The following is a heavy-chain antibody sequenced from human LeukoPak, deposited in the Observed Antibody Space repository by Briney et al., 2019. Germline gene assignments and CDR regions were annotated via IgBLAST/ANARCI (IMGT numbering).Heavy chain of an antibody. CDR1: GYSFPNYW. Sequence: GESLKISCKGSGYSFPNYWIGWVRQMPGKGLEWMGIIYPGDSHTRYSPSFQDQVTISVDKSISTAYLQWSSLKASDTAMYYCARGPYAYTSSATLGSYNWFDPWGQGSLVTVSS. J-gene: IGHJ5*02. CDR2: IYPGDSHT. CDR3: ARGPYAYTSSATLGSYNWFDP. V-gene: IGHV5-51*01. D-gene: IGHD2-2*02.